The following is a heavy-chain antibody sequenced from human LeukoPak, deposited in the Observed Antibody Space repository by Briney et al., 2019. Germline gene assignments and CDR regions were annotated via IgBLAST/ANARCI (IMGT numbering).Heavy chain of an antibody. CDR3: VRRPSISAGGTGAFDT. CDR2: INSDETT. J-gene: IGHJ3*02. V-gene: IGHV3-74*01. D-gene: IGHD6-13*01. Sequence: GGSLRLSCAASGFTLSSYGIHWVRQAPGRGVVWVSHINSDETTTFADSVKGRFAISRDNAKNTVYLQMTSLRAEDTAVYYCVRRPSISAGGTGAFDTWGQGTMVTVTS. CDR1: GFTLSSYG.